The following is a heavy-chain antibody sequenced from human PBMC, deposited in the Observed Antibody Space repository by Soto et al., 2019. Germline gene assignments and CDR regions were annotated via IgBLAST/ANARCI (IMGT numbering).Heavy chain of an antibody. J-gene: IGHJ5*02. Sequence: QVRLVQSGAEVWRPGASVKVSCKAPGDTFTSYYLNWVRQAPGQGLEWMGVINPHGGSTKYAQKFQGRVTMTRDTSRSTVYMELRSLRSDDTAIYYCARSSGGNFGIIIEGSNWFDPWGQGTLVTVSS. D-gene: IGHD3-3*01. CDR2: INPHGGST. CDR3: ARSSGGNFGIIIEGSNWFDP. CDR1: GDTFTSYY. V-gene: IGHV1-46*01.